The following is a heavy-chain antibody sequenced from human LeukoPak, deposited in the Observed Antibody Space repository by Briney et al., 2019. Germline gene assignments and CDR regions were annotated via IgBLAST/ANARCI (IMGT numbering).Heavy chain of an antibody. D-gene: IGHD2-15*01. J-gene: IGHJ4*02. V-gene: IGHV3-53*01. CDR3: ASTHLGYCSSVSCQNDY. CDR1: GFIVSSDY. CDR2: IYSGGST. Sequence: GGSLRLSCAASGFIVSSDYMSWVRQAPGKGLEWVSVIYSGGSTYYADSVKGRFTISRDNSKNALYLQMNSLRAEDTAVYYCASTHLGYCSSVSCQNDYWGQGTLVTVSS.